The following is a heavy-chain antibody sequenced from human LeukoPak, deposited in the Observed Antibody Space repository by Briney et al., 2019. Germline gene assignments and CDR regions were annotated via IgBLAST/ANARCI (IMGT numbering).Heavy chain of an antibody. CDR1: GYSISSGYY. Sequence: SETLSLTCTVSGYSISSGYYWSWIRQPGGKGLEWIGRMYTSGSTNYNPSLKSRVTISVDTSKKQFSLKLSSVTAADTAVYYCARGNREVAGTGAFDIWGQGTMVTVSS. CDR2: MYTSGST. CDR3: ARGNREVAGTGAFDI. J-gene: IGHJ3*02. D-gene: IGHD6-19*01. V-gene: IGHV4-61*02.